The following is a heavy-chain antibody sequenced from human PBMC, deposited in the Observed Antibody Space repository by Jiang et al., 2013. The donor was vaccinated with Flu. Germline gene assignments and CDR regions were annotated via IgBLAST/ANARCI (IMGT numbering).Heavy chain of an antibody. CDR1: GYTFTSYW. Sequence: GAEVKKPGESLKISCKTSGYTFTSYWIGWVRQMPGKGLEWMGIIYPGDSDTRYSPSFQGQVTLSVDTSISTAYLQWSSLKASDSAIYYCLRQSLEGQVGAVDWGQGTLVTVSS. CDR2: IYPGDSDT. CDR3: LRQSLEGQVGAVD. D-gene: IGHD3-3*01. J-gene: IGHJ4*02. V-gene: IGHV5-51*01.